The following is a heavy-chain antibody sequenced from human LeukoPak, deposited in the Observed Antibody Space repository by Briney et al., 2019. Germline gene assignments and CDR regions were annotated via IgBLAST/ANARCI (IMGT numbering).Heavy chain of an antibody. D-gene: IGHD5-24*01. CDR2: IYYSGST. V-gene: IGHV4-39*01. J-gene: IGHJ4*02. CDR1: GGSISSSSYY. Sequence: TLSLTCTVSGGSISSSSYYWGWIRQPAGKGLEWIGSIYYSGSTYYNPALKSRFTISVDKDKNQFSLKLSSVTAADTAVYYCASVFRRDGYNFDYWGQGTLVTVSS. CDR3: ASVFRRDGYNFDY.